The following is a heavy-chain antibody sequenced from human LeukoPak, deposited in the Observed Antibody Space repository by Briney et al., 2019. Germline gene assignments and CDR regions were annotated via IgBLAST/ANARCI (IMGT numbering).Heavy chain of an antibody. D-gene: IGHD4-17*01. CDR1: GGSMSNSNW. CDR2: IYHSGST. Sequence: SETLSLTCAVSGGSMSNSNWWSWVRQPPGKGLEWIGEIYHSGSTNYNPSLKSRVTIAVDKSKNQFSLKLSSVPAAATAVYYCARASHDYGDYSHFDYWGQGTLVTVSS. V-gene: IGHV4-4*02. J-gene: IGHJ4*02. CDR3: ARASHDYGDYSHFDY.